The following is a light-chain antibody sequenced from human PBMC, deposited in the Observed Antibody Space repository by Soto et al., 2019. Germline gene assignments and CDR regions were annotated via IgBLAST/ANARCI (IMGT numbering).Light chain of an antibody. CDR1: QSVSSY. CDR2: DAS. Sequence: EIVLTQSPATLSLSPGERATLSCRASQSVSSYLAWYQQKPCQAPRLLIYDASNRATGIPARFSGSGSGTDFTITISSLEPEDFAVYYCQQRSNWPITFGQGTRLEIK. J-gene: IGKJ5*01. V-gene: IGKV3-11*01. CDR3: QQRSNWPIT.